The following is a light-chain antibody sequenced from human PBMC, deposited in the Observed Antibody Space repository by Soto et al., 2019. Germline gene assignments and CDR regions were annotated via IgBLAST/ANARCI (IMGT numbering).Light chain of an antibody. CDR3: CSYSGSSTFWV. CDR1: SSDVGSYNL. CDR2: GGS. J-gene: IGLJ1*01. V-gene: IGLV2-23*01. Sequence: QSALTQPASVSGSPGQSITISCTGTSSDVGSYNLVSWCQQYPGKAPKLMIYGGSKRPSGVSNRFSGSKSGNTASLTISGLHTEDEADYYCCSYSGSSTFWVFGTGTKVTVL.